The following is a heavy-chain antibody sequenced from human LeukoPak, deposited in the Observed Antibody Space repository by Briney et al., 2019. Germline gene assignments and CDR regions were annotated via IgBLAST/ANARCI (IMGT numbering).Heavy chain of an antibody. V-gene: IGHV3-21*01. CDR1: GFILRSYS. CDR3: ARGQQLDY. D-gene: IGHD6-13*01. Sequence: PGGSLRLSCAASGFILRSYSMSWVRQAAGKRLEWVAFSSSSGNYIYYADSVKGRFIISRDNAKSSLDLQLNSLRAEDTALYYCARGQQLDYWGQGILVTVSS. CDR2: SSSSGNYI. J-gene: IGHJ4*02.